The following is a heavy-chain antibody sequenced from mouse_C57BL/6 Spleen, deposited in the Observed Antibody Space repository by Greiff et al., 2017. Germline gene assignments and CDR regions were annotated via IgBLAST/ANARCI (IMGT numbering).Heavy chain of an antibody. J-gene: IGHJ1*03. CDR3: ARGHYGNYRYFDV. Sequence: VKLMESGAELARPGASVKLSCKASGYTFTSSGISWVQQRTGQGLEWIGEIYPRSGNTYYNEKFKGKATLTADKSSSTAYMELRRLTSEDSAVYFCARGHYGNYRYFDVWGTGTTVTVSS. CDR1: GYTFTSSG. V-gene: IGHV1-81*01. CDR2: IYPRSGNT. D-gene: IGHD2-1*01.